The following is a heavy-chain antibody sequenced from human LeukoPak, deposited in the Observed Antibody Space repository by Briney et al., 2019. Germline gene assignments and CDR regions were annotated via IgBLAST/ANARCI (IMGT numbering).Heavy chain of an antibody. D-gene: IGHD4-11*01. CDR2: INHSGST. CDR3: ARDRIYSNYGQDAFDI. V-gene: IGHV4-34*01. Sequence: PSESLSLTCAVYGGSFSGYYWSWIRQPPGKGLEWIGEINHSGSTNYNPSLKSRVTISVDTSKNQFSLKLSSVTAADTAVYYCARDRIYSNYGQDAFDIWGQGTMV. J-gene: IGHJ3*02. CDR1: GGSFSGYY.